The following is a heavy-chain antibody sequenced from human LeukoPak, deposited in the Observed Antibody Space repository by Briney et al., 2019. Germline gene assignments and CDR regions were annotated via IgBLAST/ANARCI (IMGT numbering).Heavy chain of an antibody. CDR3: ARAKYNSGWYGAFDI. D-gene: IGHD6-19*01. Sequence: ASVKVSCKVSGYTLTELSMHWVRQAPGRGLEWMGGFDPEDGETIYAQKFQGRVTMTEDTSTDTAYMELSSLRFEDTAVYYCARAKYNSGWYGAFDIWGQGTMVTVSS. J-gene: IGHJ3*02. V-gene: IGHV1-24*01. CDR2: FDPEDGET. CDR1: GYTLTELS.